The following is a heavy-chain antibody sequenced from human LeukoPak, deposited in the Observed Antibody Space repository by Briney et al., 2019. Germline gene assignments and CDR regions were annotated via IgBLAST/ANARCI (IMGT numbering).Heavy chain of an antibody. V-gene: IGHV4-61*02. J-gene: IGHJ5*02. CDR3: ARELTGYCSSTSCYNWFDP. Sequence: SETLSLTCTVSGGSISSGSYYWSWIRQPAGTGLEWIGRIYTSGSTNYNPSLKSRVTISVDTSKNQFSLKLSSVTAADTAVYYCARELTGYCSSTSCYNWFDPWGQGTLVTVSS. CDR1: GGSISSGSYY. CDR2: IYTSGST. D-gene: IGHD2-2*01.